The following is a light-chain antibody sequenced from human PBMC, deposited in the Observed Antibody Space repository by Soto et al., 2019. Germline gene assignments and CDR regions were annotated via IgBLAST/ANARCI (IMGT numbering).Light chain of an antibody. V-gene: IGKV3-11*01. CDR3: QQRSNWPIT. Sequence: EVVLTQSPVTLSLSPGERATLSCRASQSFRGLLAWYQQKPGQAPRLLTHDAYNRATGIPPRFSGSGSGTDFTLTISSLEPEDFAVYYCQQRSNWPITFGQGTRLEIK. CDR2: DAY. CDR1: QSFRGL. J-gene: IGKJ5*01.